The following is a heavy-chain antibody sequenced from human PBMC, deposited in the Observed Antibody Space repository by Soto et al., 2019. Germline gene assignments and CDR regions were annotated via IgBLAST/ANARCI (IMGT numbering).Heavy chain of an antibody. J-gene: IGHJ4*02. D-gene: IGHD3-22*01. CDR1: GFTFSSYA. V-gene: IGHV3-23*01. Sequence: GGSLRLSCAASGFTFSSYAMSWVRQAPGKGLEWVSAISGSGGSTYYADSVKGRFTISRDNSKNTLYLQMNSLRAEDTAVYYCAKVPSPYYYDSSGYYPPTDYFDYWGQGTLVTVSS. CDR3: AKVPSPYYYDSSGYYPPTDYFDY. CDR2: ISGSGGST.